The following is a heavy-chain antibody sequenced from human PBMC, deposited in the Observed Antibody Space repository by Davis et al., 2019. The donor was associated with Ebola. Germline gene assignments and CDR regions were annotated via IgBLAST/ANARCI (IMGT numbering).Heavy chain of an antibody. D-gene: IGHD5-12*01. V-gene: IGHV1-18*01. J-gene: IGHJ4*02. CDR3: ASALGIYSPPDY. CDR2: ISAYNGNT. Sequence: ASVKVSCKASGGTFNTYTITWVRQAPGQGLEWMGWISAYNGNTNYAQKLQGRVTMTTDTSTSTAYMELRSLRSDDTAVYYCASALGIYSPPDYWGQGTLVTVSS. CDR1: GGTFNTYT.